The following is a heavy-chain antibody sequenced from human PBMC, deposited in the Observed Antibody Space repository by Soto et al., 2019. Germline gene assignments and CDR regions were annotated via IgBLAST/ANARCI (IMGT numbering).Heavy chain of an antibody. D-gene: IGHD4-17*01. CDR1: GFSLSNSGVG. CDR2: IYGDNDK. Sequence: QITLKESGPSPVKPTQTLTVTCTFSGFSLSNSGVGVAWIRQPPGKALGWLALIYGDNDKRYSTSLKTRLTTTKSTSKNQVVLTMTNMDPVDTATYYCAHCSLHDYGDYDPGTSHVFDSWGQGTLVTVSS. J-gene: IGHJ4*02. V-gene: IGHV2-5*02. CDR3: AHCSLHDYGDYDPGTSHVFDS.